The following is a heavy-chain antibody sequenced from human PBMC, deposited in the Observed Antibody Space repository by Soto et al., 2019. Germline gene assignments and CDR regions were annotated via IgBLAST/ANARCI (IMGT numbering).Heavy chain of an antibody. CDR2: IVVGSGNT. CDR3: AAIHLTLESVFDYGDYEDY. D-gene: IGHD4-17*01. CDR1: GFTFTSSA. J-gene: IGHJ4*02. V-gene: IGHV1-58*01. Sequence: QMQLVQSGPEVKKPGTSVKVSCKASGFTFTSSAVQWVRQARGQRLEWIGWIVVGSGNTNYAQKFQERVTITRDMSTSTAYMELSSLRSEDTAVYYCAAIHLTLESVFDYGDYEDYWGQGTLVTVSS.